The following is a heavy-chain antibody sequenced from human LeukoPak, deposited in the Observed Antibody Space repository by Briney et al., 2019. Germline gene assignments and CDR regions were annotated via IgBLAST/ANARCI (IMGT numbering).Heavy chain of an antibody. CDR2: IYYSGST. J-gene: IGHJ4*02. V-gene: IGHV4-59*01. Sequence: SETLSLTCTVSGGSIRSYYWSWIRQPPGKGLEWIGYIYYSGSTNYNPSLKSRVTISVDTSRNQFSLNVSSVTAADTAVYYCARTYSSGWCVFDNWGQGTLVTVSS. D-gene: IGHD6-19*01. CDR1: GGSIRSYY. CDR3: ARTYSSGWCVFDN.